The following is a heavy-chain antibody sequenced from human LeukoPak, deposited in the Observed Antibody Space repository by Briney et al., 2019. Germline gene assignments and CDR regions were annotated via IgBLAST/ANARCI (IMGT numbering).Heavy chain of an antibody. CDR1: GFIFSNYW. V-gene: IGHV3-7*01. D-gene: IGHD3-22*01. J-gene: IGHJ1*01. Sequence: GGSLRLSCAASGFIFSNYWMNWVRQTPGKGLQWVANIKTDGSEKYYVDSVKGRFTISRDNAKNSLYLQMNSLRAEDTAVYYCATYSSLNRREFQYWGQGTLLTVSS. CDR3: ATYSSLNRREFQY. CDR2: IKTDGSEK.